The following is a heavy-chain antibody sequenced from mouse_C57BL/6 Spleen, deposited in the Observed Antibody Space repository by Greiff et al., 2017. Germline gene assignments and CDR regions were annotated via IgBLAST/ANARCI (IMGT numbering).Heavy chain of an antibody. CDR3: ARLYYYGSSYEDYYAMDY. CDR1: GYAFSSYW. J-gene: IGHJ4*01. CDR2: IYPGDGDT. D-gene: IGHD1-1*01. Sequence: QVHVKQSGAELVKPGASVKISCKASGYAFSSYWMNWVKQRPGKGLEWIGQIYPGDGDTNYNGKFKGKATLTADKSSSTAYMQLSSLTSEDSAVYFCARLYYYGSSYEDYYAMDYWGQGTSVTVSS. V-gene: IGHV1-80*01.